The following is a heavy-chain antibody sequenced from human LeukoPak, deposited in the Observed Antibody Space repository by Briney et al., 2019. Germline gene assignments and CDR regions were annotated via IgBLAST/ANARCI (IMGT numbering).Heavy chain of an antibody. D-gene: IGHD3-10*01. Sequence: GGSLRLSCAASGFTFSSYAMSWVRQAPGKGLEWVSAISGSGGSTYYADSLKGRFTISRDNSKNTLYLQMNSLRAEDTAVYYCAKTQTYYYGSGTPYYFDYWGQGTLVTVSS. J-gene: IGHJ4*02. CDR1: GFTFSSYA. V-gene: IGHV3-23*01. CDR2: ISGSGGST. CDR3: AKTQTYYYGSGTPYYFDY.